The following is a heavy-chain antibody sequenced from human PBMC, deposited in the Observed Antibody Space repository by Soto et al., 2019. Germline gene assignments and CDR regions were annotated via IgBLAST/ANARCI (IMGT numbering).Heavy chain of an antibody. CDR2: INHSGST. J-gene: IGHJ6*02. Sequence: KTSETLSLTCAVYGGSFSGYYWSWIRQPPGKGLEWIGEINHSGSTNYNPSLKSRVTISVDTSKNQFSLKLSSVTAADTAVYYCARGLRVVVVAATPSYYYYYGMDVWGQGTTVTVSS. CDR3: ARGLRVVVVAATPSYYYYYGMDV. D-gene: IGHD2-15*01. V-gene: IGHV4-34*01. CDR1: GGSFSGYY.